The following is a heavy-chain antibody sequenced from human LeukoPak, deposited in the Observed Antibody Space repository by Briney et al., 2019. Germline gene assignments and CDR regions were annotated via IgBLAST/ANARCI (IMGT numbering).Heavy chain of an antibody. V-gene: IGHV3-23*01. CDR2: ISNDGGGT. CDR1: GFIFNNYG. CDR3: AKGSSGYFADL. D-gene: IGHD3-22*01. Sequence: GGSLRLSCAASGFIFNNYGLIWVRQAPGKGQEWVSAISNDGGGTQYADFVEGRFTISRDNSKNTLFLQMSSLRAEDTALYYCAKGSSGYFADLWGQGTLVTVSS. J-gene: IGHJ5*02.